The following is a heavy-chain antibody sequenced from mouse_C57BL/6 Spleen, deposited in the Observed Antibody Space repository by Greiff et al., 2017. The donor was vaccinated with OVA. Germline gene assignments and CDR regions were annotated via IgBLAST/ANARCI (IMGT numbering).Heavy chain of an antibody. CDR3: ARSGVIVTTPFDY. CDR2: IYPGDGDT. CDR1: GYAFSSSW. J-gene: IGHJ2*01. V-gene: IGHV1-82*01. Sequence: VKLMESGPELVKPGASVKISCKASGYAFSSSWMNWVKQRPGKGLEWIGRIYPGDGDTNYNGKFKGKATLTADKSSSTAYMQLSSLTSEDSAVYFCARSGVIVTTPFDYWGQGTTLTVSS. D-gene: IGHD2-5*01.